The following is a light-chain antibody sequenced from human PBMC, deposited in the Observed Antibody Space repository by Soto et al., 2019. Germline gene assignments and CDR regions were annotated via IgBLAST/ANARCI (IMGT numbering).Light chain of an antibody. CDR3: QQYGTSPWT. V-gene: IGKV3-20*01. Sequence: EIVLTQSPGTLSLSPGERATLSCRASQSVSRNYLAWYQHKPGQAPGLVIYGASSRATGIPDRFSGSGSGTAFTLTISRLEPGDFAVYFCQQYGTSPWTFGQGTKVEIK. CDR2: GAS. J-gene: IGKJ1*01. CDR1: QSVSRNY.